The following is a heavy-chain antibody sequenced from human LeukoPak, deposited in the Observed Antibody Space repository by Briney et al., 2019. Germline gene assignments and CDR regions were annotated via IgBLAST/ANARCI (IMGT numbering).Heavy chain of an antibody. CDR3: ARVYCSSTSCLLPYWYFDL. CDR2: IYYSGST. CDR1: GGSISSYY. D-gene: IGHD2-2*01. J-gene: IGHJ2*01. Sequence: SETLSLTCTVSGGSISSYYWSWIRQPPGKGLEWIGYIYYSGSTNYNPSLKSRLTISVDTSKNQFSLKLSSVTAADTAVYYCARVYCSSTSCLLPYWYFDLWGRGTLVTVSS. V-gene: IGHV4-59*01.